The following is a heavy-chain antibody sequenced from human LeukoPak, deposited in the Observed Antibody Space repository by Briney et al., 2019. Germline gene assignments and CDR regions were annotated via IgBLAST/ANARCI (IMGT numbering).Heavy chain of an antibody. Sequence: ASVKVSCKASGYTFTGYHLHWVRQAPGQGLEWMGRINPDRGATDYSQKFQGRVTMAGDTSIGTAYMELSSLRSDDTAVYYRASGTFGDYSLDFWGQGTLVTVSS. J-gene: IGHJ4*02. CDR2: INPDRGAT. V-gene: IGHV1-2*06. D-gene: IGHD4-17*01. CDR3: ASGTFGDYSLDF. CDR1: GYTFTGYH.